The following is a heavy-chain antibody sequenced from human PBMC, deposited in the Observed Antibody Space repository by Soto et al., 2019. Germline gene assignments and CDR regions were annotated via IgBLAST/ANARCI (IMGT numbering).Heavy chain of an antibody. J-gene: IGHJ5*02. CDR3: ARYQWEGTTPHPNWFDP. Sequence: SETLSLTCTVSGGSISSYYWSWVRQPPGKGLEWIGHIYYSGSTNYNPSLKSRVTISVDTSKNQFSLKLSSVTAADTAVYYCARYQWEGTTPHPNWFDPWGQGTLVTVSS. CDR1: GGSISSYY. V-gene: IGHV4-59*01. D-gene: IGHD1-26*01. CDR2: IYYSGST.